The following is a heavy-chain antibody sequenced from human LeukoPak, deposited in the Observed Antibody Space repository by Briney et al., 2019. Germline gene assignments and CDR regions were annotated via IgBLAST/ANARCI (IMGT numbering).Heavy chain of an antibody. CDR1: GFTFSSYA. CDR2: INHSGST. CDR3: ARSTTVRPEAFDF. V-gene: IGHV4-34*01. Sequence: GSLRLSCAASGFTFSSYAMHWIRQPPGKGLEWIGEINHSGSTNYNPSLKSRVTISVDKSMNQFSLKLSSLTAADTAVYYCARSTTVRPEAFDFWGQGTMVTVSS. D-gene: IGHD4-17*01. J-gene: IGHJ3*01.